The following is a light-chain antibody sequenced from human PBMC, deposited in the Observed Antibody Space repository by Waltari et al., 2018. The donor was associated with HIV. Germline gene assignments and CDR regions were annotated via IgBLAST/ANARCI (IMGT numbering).Light chain of an antibody. CDR1: SSDVGAHNY. CDR2: EVN. V-gene: IGLV2-8*01. CDR3: SSYAGSGNLLL. J-gene: IGLJ6*01. Sequence: QSALTQPASVSGSPGQSITISCTGTSSDVGAHNYVSWYQQHPDKAPRLLIYEVNKRPSGVPGRFSGSKSGNTASLTVSGLQAEDEADYYCSSYAGSGNLLLFGGGTKVTVL.